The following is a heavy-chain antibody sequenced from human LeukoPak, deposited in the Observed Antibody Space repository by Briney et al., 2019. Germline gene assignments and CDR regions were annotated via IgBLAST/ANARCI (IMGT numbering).Heavy chain of an antibody. CDR2: IYTSGST. D-gene: IGHD3-16*02. Sequence: SETLSLTCTVSGGSISSGSYYWSWIRQPAGKGLEWIGRIYTSGSTNYNPSLKGRVTISVDTSKNQFSLKLSSVTAADTAVYYCAREGAWNDYVWGSYLVSYWGQGTLVTVSS. J-gene: IGHJ4*02. V-gene: IGHV4-61*02. CDR3: AREGAWNDYVWGSYLVSY. CDR1: GGSISSGSYY.